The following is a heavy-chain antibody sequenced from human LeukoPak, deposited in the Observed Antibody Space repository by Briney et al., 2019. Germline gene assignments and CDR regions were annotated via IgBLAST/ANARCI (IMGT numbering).Heavy chain of an antibody. V-gene: IGHV3-30*02. CDR1: RFTFSSYG. CDR3: AKGGEAYCGGDCYSRYFHH. Sequence: GGSLRLSCAASRFTFSSYGMHWVRQAPGKGLEWVAFIRYDGSTKYYADSVKGRFTISRDNSKNTLYLQMDSLRAEDTAMYYCAKGGEAYCGGDCYSRYFHHWGQGTLVTVSS. CDR2: IRYDGSTK. J-gene: IGHJ1*01. D-gene: IGHD2-21*02.